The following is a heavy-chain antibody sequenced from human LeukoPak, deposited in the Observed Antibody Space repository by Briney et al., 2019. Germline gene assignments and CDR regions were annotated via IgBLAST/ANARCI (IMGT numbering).Heavy chain of an antibody. CDR2: ISAYNGNT. J-gene: IGHJ4*02. Sequence: ASVKVSCKASSYTFTSYGISWVRQAPGQGLEWMGWISAYNGNTNYAQKLQGRVTMTTDTSTSTAYMELRSLRPDDTAVYYCARDNSSYYDILTGYYTPLDYWGQGTLVTVSS. D-gene: IGHD3-9*01. V-gene: IGHV1-18*01. CDR1: SYTFTSYG. CDR3: ARDNSSYYDILTGYYTPLDY.